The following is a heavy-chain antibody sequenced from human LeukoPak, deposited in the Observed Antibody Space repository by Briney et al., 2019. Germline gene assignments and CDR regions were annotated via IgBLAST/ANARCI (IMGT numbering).Heavy chain of an antibody. CDR1: GGSFSGYY. CDR2: INHSGST. J-gene: IGHJ4*02. D-gene: IGHD3-10*01. Sequence: PSETLSLTCAVYGGSFSGYYWSWIRQPPGNGLEWIGEINHSGSTNYNPSLKSRVTISVDTSKNQFSLKLSSVTAADTAVYYCARGRVTMVRGVFPFDYWGQGTLVTVSS. CDR3: ARGRVTMVRGVFPFDY. V-gene: IGHV4-34*01.